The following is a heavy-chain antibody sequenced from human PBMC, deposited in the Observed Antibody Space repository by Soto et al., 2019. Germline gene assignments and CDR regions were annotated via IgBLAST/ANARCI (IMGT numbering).Heavy chain of an antibody. V-gene: IGHV3-33*01. Sequence: QVQLVESGGGVVQPGRSLRLSCAASGFTFSSYGMHWVRQAPGKGLEWVAVIWYDGSNKYYADSVKGRFTISRDNSKNTLYLQMNGLRAETTAFIYCASVPLVPVPADGGGDYWGHGTVVTVAS. CDR1: GFTFSSYG. CDR2: IWYDGSNK. J-gene: IGHJ4*01. CDR3: ASVPLVPVPADGGGDY. D-gene: IGHD2-2*01.